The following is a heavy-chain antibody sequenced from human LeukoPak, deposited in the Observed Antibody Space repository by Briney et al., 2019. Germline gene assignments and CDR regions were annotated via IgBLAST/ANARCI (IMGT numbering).Heavy chain of an antibody. CDR3: ARADCSGGSCTGSFDY. V-gene: IGHV1-69*04. Sequence: SVTVSFKASGGTFSSYAISWVRQAPGQGLEWMGRIIPIFGIANYAQKFQGRVTITADKSTSTAYMELSSLRSEDTAVYYCARADCSGGSCTGSFDYWGQGTLVTVSS. CDR2: IIPIFGIA. J-gene: IGHJ4*02. CDR1: GGTFSSYA. D-gene: IGHD2-15*01.